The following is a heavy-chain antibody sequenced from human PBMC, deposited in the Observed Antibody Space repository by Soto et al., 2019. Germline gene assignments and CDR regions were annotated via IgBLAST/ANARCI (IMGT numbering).Heavy chain of an antibody. J-gene: IGHJ4*02. Sequence: PGGTLRLSCAASGLTFSNYAMSWVCQSPGKGLEWVSAIPGSGGSTYYTGSVKGRFTFSRDNSKNTLYLQMNSLRVEDTAVYYCAKIGSSSSVSLPLVLLDYWGQGALVAVSS. D-gene: IGHD6-6*01. CDR1: GLTFSNYA. CDR2: IPGSGGST. V-gene: IGHV3-23*01. CDR3: AKIGSSSSVSLPLVLLDY.